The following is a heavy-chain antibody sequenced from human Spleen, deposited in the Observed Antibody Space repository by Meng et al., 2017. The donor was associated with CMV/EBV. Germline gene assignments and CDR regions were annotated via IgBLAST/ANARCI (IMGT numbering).Heavy chain of an antibody. CDR1: GFTFSDYY. V-gene: IGHV3-11*04. CDR2: ISSSGSTI. J-gene: IGHJ2*01. D-gene: IGHD2-15*01. CDR3: ARIYGDTPSDWYFDL. Sequence: GGSLRLSCAASGFTFSDYYMSWIRQAPGKGLEWVSYISSSGSTIYYADSVKGRFTISRDNAKNSLYLQMNSLRAEDTAVYYCARIYGDTPSDWYFDLWGRGTLVTVSS.